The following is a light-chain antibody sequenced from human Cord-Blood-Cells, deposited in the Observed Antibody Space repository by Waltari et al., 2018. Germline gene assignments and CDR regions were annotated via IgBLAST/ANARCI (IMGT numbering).Light chain of an antibody. J-gene: IGLJ3*02. CDR1: SSDVGGYNY. V-gene: IGLV2-14*01. CDR2: EVS. Sequence: QSALTQPASVSGSPGQSITISCTGTSSDVGGYNYVSWYQQHPGKAPKLMIYEVSNLPSGVSNRFSGSKSGNTASLTISGLQAEDEADYYCSSYTSSSTWVFGGETKLTVL. CDR3: SSYTSSSTWV.